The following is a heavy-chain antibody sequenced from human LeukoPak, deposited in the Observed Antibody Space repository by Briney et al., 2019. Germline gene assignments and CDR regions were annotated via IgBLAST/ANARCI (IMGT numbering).Heavy chain of an antibody. V-gene: IGHV1-18*01. J-gene: IGHJ3*02. CDR3: ARVYGDYERTADAFDI. Sequence: GASVKVSCKASGYTFTSYGISWVRQAPGQGLEWMGWISAYNGNTIYAQKLQGRVTMTTDTSTSTAYMELRSLRSDDTAVYYCARVYGDYERTADAFDIWGQGTMVTVSS. CDR2: ISAYNGNT. CDR1: GYTFTSYG. D-gene: IGHD4-17*01.